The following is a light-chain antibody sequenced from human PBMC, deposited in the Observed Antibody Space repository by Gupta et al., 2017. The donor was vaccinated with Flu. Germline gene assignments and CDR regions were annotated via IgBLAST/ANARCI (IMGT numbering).Light chain of an antibody. CDR3: SAWDDGLSGWV. Sequence: QSVLTHPTSASGTPGQSVTISCSGSNSNIGTNDVHWYQQLPGTAPKLLIYLNNKRPSGVPDRFSGSKSGTSASLAISGLQSEDEADYYCSAWDDGLSGWVFGGGTKLTVL. V-gene: IGLV1-47*01. CDR2: LNN. J-gene: IGLJ3*02. CDR1: NSNIGTND.